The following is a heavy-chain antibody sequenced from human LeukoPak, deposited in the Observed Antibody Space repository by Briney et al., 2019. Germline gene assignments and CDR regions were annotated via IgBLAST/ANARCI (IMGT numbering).Heavy chain of an antibody. D-gene: IGHD3-22*01. CDR3: ARVLYYDNSAYST. CDR2: ISSSSDYI. V-gene: IGHV3-21*01. J-gene: IGHJ5*02. Sequence: PSETLSLTCAVYGGSFNYYWTWIRQSPGKGLEWVSSISSSSDYIYYADSVKGRFTISRDNAKNSLFLQMNSLRAEDTAVYYCARVLYYDNSAYSTWGQGTLVTVSS. CDR1: GGSFNYY.